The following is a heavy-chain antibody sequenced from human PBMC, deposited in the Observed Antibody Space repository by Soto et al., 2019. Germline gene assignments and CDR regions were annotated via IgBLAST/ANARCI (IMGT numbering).Heavy chain of an antibody. D-gene: IGHD1-26*01. CDR2: FDPEDGET. V-gene: IGHV1-24*01. CDR3: ATGRGNTDAFDI. CDR1: GYTLTELS. Sequence: ASVKVSCKVSGYTLTELSMHWVRQAPGKGLEWMGGFDPEDGETIYAQKFQGRVTMTEDTSTDTAYMELSSLRSEDTAVYYCATGRGNTDAFDIWGQGTMVTVSS. J-gene: IGHJ3*02.